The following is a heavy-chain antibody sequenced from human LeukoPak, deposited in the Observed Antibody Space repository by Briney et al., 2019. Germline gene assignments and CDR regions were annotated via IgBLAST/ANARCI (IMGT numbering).Heavy chain of an antibody. CDR2: INWNGGST. CDR3: AREVHYYYYMDV. J-gene: IGHJ6*03. Sequence: GGSLRLSCAPSGFTVSDNYMTWVRQAPGKGLEWVSGINWNGGSTGYADSVKGRFTISRDNAKNSLYLQMNSLRAEDTALYYCAREVHYYYYMDVWGKGTTVTVSS. V-gene: IGHV3-20*04. CDR1: GFTVSDNY.